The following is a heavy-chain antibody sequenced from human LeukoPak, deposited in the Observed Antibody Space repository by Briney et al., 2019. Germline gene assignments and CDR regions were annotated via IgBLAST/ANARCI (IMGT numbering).Heavy chain of an antibody. V-gene: IGHV1-2*02. CDR1: GYTFTSYG. CDR3: ARNIWFGESADAFDI. D-gene: IGHD3-10*01. Sequence: ASVKVSCKASGYTFTSYGISWVRQAPGQGLEWMGWINPNSGGTNYAQKFQGRVTMTRDKFIRTAYMELSRLTSDDTAVYYCARNIWFGESADAFDIWGQGTMVTVSS. CDR2: INPNSGGT. J-gene: IGHJ3*02.